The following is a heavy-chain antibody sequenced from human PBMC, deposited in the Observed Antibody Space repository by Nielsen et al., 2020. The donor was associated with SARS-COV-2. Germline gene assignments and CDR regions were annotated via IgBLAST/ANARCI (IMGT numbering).Heavy chain of an antibody. CDR1: GFTFSHYG. Sequence: GESLKISCAASGFTFSHYGMHWVRQAPGKGLEWVAVIWYDGSSRYYGNSVEGRFTISRDNSRNTLHLQMDSLGVEDTAIYYCVRDSEMTTGIHCIPPSPKYYFDYWGQGILVTVSS. CDR2: IWYDGSSR. J-gene: IGHJ4*02. D-gene: IGHD4-17*01. V-gene: IGHV3-33*01. CDR3: VRDSEMTTGIHCIPPSPKYYFDY.